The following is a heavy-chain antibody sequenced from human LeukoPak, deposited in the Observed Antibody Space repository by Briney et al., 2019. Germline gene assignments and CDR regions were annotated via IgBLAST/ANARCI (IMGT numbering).Heavy chain of an antibody. J-gene: IGHJ4*02. D-gene: IGHD6-19*01. CDR1: GFTFSSYW. CDR3: ASVPTYSGWYAY. V-gene: IGHV3-74*01. Sequence: GGSLRLSCAASGFTFSSYWMHWVRHAPGKGLVWVSRINSDGSSTSYADPVKGRFTISRDNAKNTLYLQMNSLRAEDTAVYYCASVPTYSGWYAYWGQGTLVTVSS. CDR2: INSDGSST.